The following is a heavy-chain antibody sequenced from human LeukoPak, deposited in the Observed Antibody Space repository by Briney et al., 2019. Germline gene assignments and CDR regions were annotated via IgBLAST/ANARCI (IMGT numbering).Heavy chain of an antibody. Sequence: ASXXVSCKASGYTFTSYGISWVRQAPGQGLEWMGWISAYNGNTNYAQKVQGRVTITTDTSTNKDYMEMRSLRSDDTAVYYCARDTSIAAAGTFDYWGQGTLVTVSS. V-gene: IGHV1-18*01. D-gene: IGHD6-13*01. J-gene: IGHJ4*02. CDR1: GYTFTSYG. CDR2: ISAYNGNT. CDR3: ARDTSIAAAGTFDY.